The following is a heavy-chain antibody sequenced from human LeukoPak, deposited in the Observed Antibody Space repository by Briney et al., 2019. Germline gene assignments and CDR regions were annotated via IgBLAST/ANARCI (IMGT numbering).Heavy chain of an antibody. CDR2: IYYSGST. Sequence: QPSETLSLTCTVSGGSISSSYWSWIRQPPGKGLEWIGYIYYSGSTNYSPSLRSRVTISVDTSKNQFSLKLSSVTAADTAVYYCARGIAAAGYSPDYFDYWGQGTLVTVSS. CDR1: GGSISSSY. V-gene: IGHV4-59*01. J-gene: IGHJ4*02. CDR3: ARGIAAAGYSPDYFDY. D-gene: IGHD6-13*01.